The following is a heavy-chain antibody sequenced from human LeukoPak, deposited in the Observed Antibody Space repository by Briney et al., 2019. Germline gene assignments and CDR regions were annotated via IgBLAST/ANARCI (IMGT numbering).Heavy chain of an antibody. CDR2: ISNSGSII. CDR1: GFTFSDYY. J-gene: IGHJ4*02. V-gene: IGHV3-11*04. CDR3: ARDRSPVDY. D-gene: IGHD1-26*01. Sequence: PGGSLRLSCAASGFTFSDYYMDWIRQAPGKGLEWVSYISNSGSIIYYAASVKGRFTISRDNAKNSLYLQMNSLRAEDTAVYYCARDRSPVDYWGQGTLVTVSS.